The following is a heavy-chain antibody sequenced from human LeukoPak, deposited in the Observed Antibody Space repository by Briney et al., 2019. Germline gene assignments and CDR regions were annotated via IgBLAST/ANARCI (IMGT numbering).Heavy chain of an antibody. Sequence: GASVKVSCKASGYSFSTHWMHWVRQAPGQGLEWMGGIIPIFGTANYAQKFQGRVTITADESTSTAYMELSSLRSEDTAVYYCARTYYYYYYMDVWGKGTTVTISS. CDR1: GYSFSTHW. J-gene: IGHJ6*03. CDR2: IIPIFGTA. CDR3: ARTYYYYYYMDV. V-gene: IGHV1-69*13.